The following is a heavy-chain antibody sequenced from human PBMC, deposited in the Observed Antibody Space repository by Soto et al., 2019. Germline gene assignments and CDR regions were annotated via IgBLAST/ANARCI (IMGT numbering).Heavy chain of an antibody. CDR3: AKSPIEYSSSFVHFDY. CDR1: GFTFSTYG. Sequence: SLRRSCAASGFTFSTYGIPWVPQAPGKGLEGVAVISYDGSNKYYADSVKGRFTISRDNSKNTLYLQMNSLRAEDTAVYYCAKSPIEYSSSFVHFDYWGQGTLVTAPQ. V-gene: IGHV3-30*18. CDR2: ISYDGSNK. J-gene: IGHJ4*02. D-gene: IGHD6-6*01.